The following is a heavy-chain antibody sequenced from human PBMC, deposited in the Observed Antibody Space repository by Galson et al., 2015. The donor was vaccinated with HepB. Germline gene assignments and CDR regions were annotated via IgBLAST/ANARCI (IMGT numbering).Heavy chain of an antibody. CDR1: GFTFSSYA. CDR3: AKGGGYCSSTSCYTSDAFDI. CDR2: ISGSGGST. Sequence: SLRLSCAASGFTFSSYAMSWVRQAPGKGLEWVSAISGSGGSTYYADSVKGRFTISRDNSKNTLYLQMNSLGAEDTAVYYCAKGGGYCSSTSCYTSDAFDIWGQGTMVTVSS. D-gene: IGHD2-2*02. V-gene: IGHV3-23*01. J-gene: IGHJ3*02.